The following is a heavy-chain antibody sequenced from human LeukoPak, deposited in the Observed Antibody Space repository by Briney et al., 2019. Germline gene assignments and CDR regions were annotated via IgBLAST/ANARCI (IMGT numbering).Heavy chain of an antibody. J-gene: IGHJ6*02. Sequence: SETLSLTCTVSGGSISTFYWSWIRQPPGKELEWIGYIYYSGSTNYNPSLKSRVTISVDTSKNQFSLKLSSVTAADTAVYYCARGRHSSGWFTRDYGMDVWGQGTTVTVSS. CDR1: GGSISTFY. V-gene: IGHV4-59*12. CDR3: ARGRHSSGWFTRDYGMDV. D-gene: IGHD6-19*01. CDR2: IYYSGST.